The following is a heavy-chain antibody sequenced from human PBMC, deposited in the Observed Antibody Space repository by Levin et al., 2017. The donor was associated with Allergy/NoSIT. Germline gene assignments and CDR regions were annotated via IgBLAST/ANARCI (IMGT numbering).Heavy chain of an antibody. V-gene: IGHV4-30-4*01. CDR3: ARALAGYNSRGYFQN. CDR1: GGSISSGDYY. Sequence: SETLSLTCTVSGGSISSGDYYYSWIRHPPGTGLEWIGYIYYSGSTYYNPSLKSRVTMSVDTSKNLFSLSLSSVTAADTAVYYCARALAGYNSRGYFQNWGQGTLVTVSS. D-gene: IGHD5-24*01. CDR2: IYYSGST. J-gene: IGHJ1*01.